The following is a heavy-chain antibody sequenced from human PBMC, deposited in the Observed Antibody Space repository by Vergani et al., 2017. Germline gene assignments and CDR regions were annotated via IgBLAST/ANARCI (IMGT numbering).Heavy chain of an antibody. Sequence: LQLQESDPGLVKPSETLSLTCTVSGGSIRSTFYYWGWIRQPPGKGLVWVSRINSDGDITKYADSVKGRFTISRDNTKNTLYLQMNSLRADDTAVYYCITGTTEPYWGQGTLVTVSS. V-gene: IGHV3-74*03. CDR1: GGSIRSTFYY. CDR3: ITGTTEPY. D-gene: IGHD1-7*01. CDR2: INSDGDIT. J-gene: IGHJ4*02.